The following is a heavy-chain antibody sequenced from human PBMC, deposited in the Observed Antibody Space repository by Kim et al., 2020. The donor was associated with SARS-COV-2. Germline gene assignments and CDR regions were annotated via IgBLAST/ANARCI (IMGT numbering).Heavy chain of an antibody. D-gene: IGHD3-10*01. CDR3: ARGNYGSA. V-gene: IGHV3-7*01. CDR2: IKEDGSEN. CDR1: GFTFSAHW. Sequence: GGSLRLSCAASGFTFSAHWMTWVRQAPGKGLEWVANIKEDGSENYYVDSVKGRFTISRDNAKNSVSLQMNSLRAEDTAVYYCARGNYGSAWGPGTLVTVS. J-gene: IGHJ4*02.